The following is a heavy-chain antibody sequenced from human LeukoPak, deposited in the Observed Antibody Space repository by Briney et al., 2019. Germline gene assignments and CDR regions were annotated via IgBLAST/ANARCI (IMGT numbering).Heavy chain of an antibody. V-gene: IGHV4-4*07. Sequence: SETLSLTCTVSGGSISSYYWSWIRQPAGKRLEWIGRIYTSGSTNYNPSLKSRVTLSLDTSKSQFSLKLSSVTAADTAVYYCARDRNGYNDYWGQGTLVTVSS. CDR3: ARDRNGYNDY. CDR1: GGSISSYY. CDR2: IYTSGST. J-gene: IGHJ4*02. D-gene: IGHD5-24*01.